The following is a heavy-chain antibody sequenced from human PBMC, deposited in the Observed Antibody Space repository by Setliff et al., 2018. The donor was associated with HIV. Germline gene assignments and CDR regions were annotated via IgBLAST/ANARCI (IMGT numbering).Heavy chain of an antibody. V-gene: IGHV4-31*03. CDR3: ARWEAAQKAFDI. D-gene: IGHD1-26*01. Sequence: PSETLSLTCTVSGGSISSGGYYWSWIRQHPGKGLEWIGYIYYSGSTYYNPSLKSRVTISVDTSKNQFSLRLNSVAASDTAVYYCARWEAAQKAFDIWGHGTMVTVSS. CDR2: IYYSGST. J-gene: IGHJ3*02. CDR1: GGSISSGGYY.